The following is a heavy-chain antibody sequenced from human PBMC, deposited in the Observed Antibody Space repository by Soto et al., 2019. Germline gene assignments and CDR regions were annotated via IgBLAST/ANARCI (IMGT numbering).Heavy chain of an antibody. CDR3: TKDPRNYYDRIGSANSFDP. CDR2: VRSKAYGEKT. D-gene: IGHD3-22*01. J-gene: IGHJ5*02. Sequence: PGGSLRLSCSASGFTFGDYAMSWVRQAPGRGLEWLSFVRSKAYGEKTEHAASVKGRFTISRDDSKSIAYLQMNSLKAEDTAVYYGTKDPRNYYDRIGSANSFDPWGEGT. V-gene: IGHV3-49*04. CDR1: GFTFGDYA.